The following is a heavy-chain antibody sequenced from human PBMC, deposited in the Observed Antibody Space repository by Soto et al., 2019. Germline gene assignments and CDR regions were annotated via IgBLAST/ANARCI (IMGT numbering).Heavy chain of an antibody. Sequence: SXTRSLTCTVSGGSIGSYYWSWIRQPPGNGLDWIGYIXYTGSXNSNPYLKSRXXISVDTSXXQFSPKLSSVTAADTAVYYCAREVSGWYGLFNYWGLGTPVTVPS. CDR2: IXYTGSX. V-gene: IGHV4-59*01. CDR3: AREVSGWYGLFNY. D-gene: IGHD6-19*01. J-gene: IGHJ4*02. CDR1: GGSIGSYY.